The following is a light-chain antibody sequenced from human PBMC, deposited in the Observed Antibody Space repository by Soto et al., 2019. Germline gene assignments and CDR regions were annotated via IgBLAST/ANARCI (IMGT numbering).Light chain of an antibody. V-gene: IGKV3-20*01. J-gene: IGKJ1*01. CDR1: QSVSSSY. CDR3: QQYGISPLT. CDR2: GVS. Sequence: EIGLTQSPGTLSLSPGERATLSCRASQSVSSSYLAWYQQKPGQAPRLLICGVSSRATGIPDRFSGSGSGTDFTLTISRLEPEDFAVYYCQQYGISPLTFGQGTKVEIK.